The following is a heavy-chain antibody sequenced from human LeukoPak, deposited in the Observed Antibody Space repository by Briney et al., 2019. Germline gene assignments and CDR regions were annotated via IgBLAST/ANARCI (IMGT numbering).Heavy chain of an antibody. CDR1: GFTFSNYW. V-gene: IGHV3-7*01. D-gene: IGHD3-3*01. CDR3: ASQSSGGFFEDC. CDR2: IKQDGSEK. Sequence: GGSLRLSCAASGFTFSNYWMSWVRQAPGKGLECVANIKQDGSEKYYVDSVKGRFTISRDNAKKSLYLQMNSLRADDTAVYYCASQSSGGFFEDCWGQGTLVTVSS. J-gene: IGHJ4*02.